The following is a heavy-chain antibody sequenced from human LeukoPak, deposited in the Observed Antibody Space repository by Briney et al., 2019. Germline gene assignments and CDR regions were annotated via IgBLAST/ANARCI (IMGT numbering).Heavy chain of an antibody. Sequence: GASVKVSCKASGYTFTSYYMHLVRQAPGQGLEWMGIINPSGGSTSYAQKFQGRVTMTRDTSTSTGYMELSSLRSEDTAVYYCARVRSSSPRYNWFDPWGQGTLVTVSS. J-gene: IGHJ5*02. D-gene: IGHD6-6*01. V-gene: IGHV1-46*03. CDR3: ARVRSSSPRYNWFDP. CDR2: INPSGGST. CDR1: GYTFTSYY.